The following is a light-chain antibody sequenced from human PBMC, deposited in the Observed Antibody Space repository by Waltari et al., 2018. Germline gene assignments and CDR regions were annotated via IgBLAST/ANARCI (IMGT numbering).Light chain of an antibody. J-gene: IGKJ4*01. CDR3: QQTSTFPVT. Sequence: DIQLTQSPSSVSASAGDRVTIACRARQGISNLLAWYQQKPGKAPNLLVYSASNLQSGVPSRFSGSGSGTDFTLTISSLQPEDFATYYCQQTSTFPVTFGGGTEVEF. V-gene: IGKV1-12*01. CDR2: SAS. CDR1: QGISNL.